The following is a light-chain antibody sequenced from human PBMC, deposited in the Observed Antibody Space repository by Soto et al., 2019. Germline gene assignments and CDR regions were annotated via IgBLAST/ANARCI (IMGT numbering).Light chain of an antibody. V-gene: IGLV2-14*01. CDR1: SSDVGGYNY. Sequence: QSALTQPASVSGSPGQSITISCTGTSSDVGGYNYVSWYQQHPGKAPKLMIDDVSNRPSGVSNRFSGSKSGNTASLTISGLQAEDEADYYCSSYTSSSTLPYVFGTGTKLTVL. CDR3: SSYTSSSTLPYV. CDR2: DVS. J-gene: IGLJ1*01.